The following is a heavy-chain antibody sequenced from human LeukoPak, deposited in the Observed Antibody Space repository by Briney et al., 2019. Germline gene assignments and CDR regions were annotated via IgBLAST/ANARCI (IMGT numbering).Heavy chain of an antibody. CDR2: ISWNSGSI. J-gene: IGHJ3*02. V-gene: IGHV3-9*01. Sequence: GGSLRLSRAASGFTFDDYAMHWVRQAPGKGLEWVSGISWNSGSIGYADSVKGRFTISRDNAKNSLYLQMNSLRAEDTALYYCAKEVGATDAFDIWGQGTMVTVSS. CDR1: GFTFDDYA. D-gene: IGHD1-26*01. CDR3: AKEVGATDAFDI.